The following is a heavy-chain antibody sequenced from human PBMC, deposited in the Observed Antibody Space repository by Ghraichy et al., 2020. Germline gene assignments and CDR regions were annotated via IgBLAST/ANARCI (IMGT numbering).Heavy chain of an antibody. CDR1: GFTFSSYP. J-gene: IGHJ6*02. CDR2: ISSNGGST. CDR3: AKDSSTTNYYYGMDV. Sequence: GGSLRLSCAASGFTFSSYPMHWLRQAPGKGLEVVSTISSNGGSTYYGSSLKGRFTISRDNSKNTLFLQMGSLRGEDMAGYYCAKDSSTTNYYYGMDVWGQGTSVTVAS. D-gene: IGHD1-26*01. V-gene: IGHV3-64*01.